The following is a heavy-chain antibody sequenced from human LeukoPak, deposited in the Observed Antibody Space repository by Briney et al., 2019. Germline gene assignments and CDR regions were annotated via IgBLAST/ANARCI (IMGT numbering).Heavy chain of an antibody. CDR3: ARGKRIAAAGTRPPYYYYYMDV. CDR2: INPSGGST. CDR1: GYSFTSYY. J-gene: IGHJ6*03. Sequence: ASVKVSCKASGYSFTSYYMHWVRQAPGQGLEWMGIINPSGGSTRYPQNFQGRVTMTRDMSTSTVYMDLSSLRSEDTAVYYCARGKRIAAAGTRPPYYYYYMDVWGKGTTVTVSS. V-gene: IGHV1-46*01. D-gene: IGHD6-13*01.